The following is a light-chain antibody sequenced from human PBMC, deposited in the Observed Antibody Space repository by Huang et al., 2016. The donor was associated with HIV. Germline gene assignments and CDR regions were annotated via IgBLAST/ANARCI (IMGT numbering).Light chain of an antibody. V-gene: IGKV3-11*01. CDR2: DAS. Sequence: EIVLTQSPANLSLSPGERATLPCRASQSVSSYVAWYQQKPGKAPRLLIYDASNRATGIPARFRGSGSGTDFTLTISSLEPEDFAVYYCQRRSNWPPLFTFGPGTKVDIK. CDR3: QRRSNWPPLFT. CDR1: QSVSSY. J-gene: IGKJ3*01.